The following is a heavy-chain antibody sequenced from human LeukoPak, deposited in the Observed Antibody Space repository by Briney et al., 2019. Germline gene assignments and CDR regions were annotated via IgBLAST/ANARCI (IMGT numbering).Heavy chain of an antibody. V-gene: IGHV3-48*01. CDR1: GFTFISYS. J-gene: IGHJ4*02. D-gene: IGHD2-2*01. CDR3: ARWDKSFYCSSTSCPDY. CDR2: ISSSSSTI. Sequence: GGSLRLSCAASGFTFISYSMNWVRQAPGKGREWVSYISSSSSTIYYADSVKGRFTIYRDNPKNTLYLQFNSLRAEDTAVYYRARWDKSFYCSSTSCPDYWGEGTLVTVSS.